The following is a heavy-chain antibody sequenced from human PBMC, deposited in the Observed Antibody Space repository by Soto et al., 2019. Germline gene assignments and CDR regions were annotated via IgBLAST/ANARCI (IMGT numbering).Heavy chain of an antibody. V-gene: IGHV3-74*01. D-gene: IGHD3-22*01. Sequence: GGSLRLSCAASGFTFSSYWMHWVRQAPGKGLVWVSRINSDGSSTSYADSVKGRFTISRDNAKNTLYLQMNSLRAEDTAVYYCARDLRVSGGYYSVRLGYWGQGTLVTVSS. CDR3: ARDLRVSGGYYSVRLGY. CDR2: INSDGSST. J-gene: IGHJ4*02. CDR1: GFTFSSYW.